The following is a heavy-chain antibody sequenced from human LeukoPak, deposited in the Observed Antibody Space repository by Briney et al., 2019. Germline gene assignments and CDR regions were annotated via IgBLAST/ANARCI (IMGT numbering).Heavy chain of an antibody. V-gene: IGHV3-49*04. CDR1: GFTFSSYS. CDR2: IRSKAYGGTT. CDR3: TRNWNDFYLDV. D-gene: IGHD1-1*01. Sequence: PGGSLRLSCAASGFTFSSYSMNWVRQAPGKGLEWVGFIRSKAYGGTTEYAASMKGRFTISRDDSKSIAYLQMNSLKTEDTAVYYCTRNWNDFYLDVWGKGTTVTVSS. J-gene: IGHJ6*04.